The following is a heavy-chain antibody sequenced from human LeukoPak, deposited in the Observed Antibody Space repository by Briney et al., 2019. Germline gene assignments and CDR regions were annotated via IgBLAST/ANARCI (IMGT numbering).Heavy chain of an antibody. CDR2: ISSSSSYI. Sequence: GGSLRLSCAASGFTFSSYSMNWVRQAPGKGLEWASSISSSSSYIYYADSVKGRFTISRDNAKNSLYLQMNSLRAEDTAVYYCARAAGIPYYFDYWGQGTLVTVSS. J-gene: IGHJ4*02. D-gene: IGHD2-2*02. V-gene: IGHV3-21*01. CDR1: GFTFSSYS. CDR3: ARAAGIPYYFDY.